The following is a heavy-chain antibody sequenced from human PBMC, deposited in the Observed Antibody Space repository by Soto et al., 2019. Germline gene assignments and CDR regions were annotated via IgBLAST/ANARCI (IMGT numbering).Heavy chain of an antibody. V-gene: IGHV4-39*01. CDR1: GGSISSSSYY. D-gene: IGHD3-16*02. Sequence: QLQLQESGPGLVKPSETLSLTCTVSGGSISSSSYYWGWIRQPPGKGLEWIGSIYYSGSTYYNPSLKSRVTISVDTSKNQFSLKLSSVTAADTAVYYCARLLSRSQALDYWGQGTLVTVSS. J-gene: IGHJ4*02. CDR3: ARLLSRSQALDY. CDR2: IYYSGST.